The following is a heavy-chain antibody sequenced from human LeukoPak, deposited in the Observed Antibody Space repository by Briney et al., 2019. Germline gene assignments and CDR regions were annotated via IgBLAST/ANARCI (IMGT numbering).Heavy chain of an antibody. CDR2: IHHSGST. D-gene: IGHD3-10*01. J-gene: IGHJ5*02. Sequence: PSETLSLTCGVYGGSFSGYYWSWIRQPPAKGLEWIGEIHHSGSTNYNPSLKSRVTISVDTSKNQFSLKLSSVTAADTAVYYCARRSVYYYGSGRKYNWFDPWGQGTLVTVSS. V-gene: IGHV4-34*01. CDR3: ARRSVYYYGSGRKYNWFDP. CDR1: GGSFSGYY.